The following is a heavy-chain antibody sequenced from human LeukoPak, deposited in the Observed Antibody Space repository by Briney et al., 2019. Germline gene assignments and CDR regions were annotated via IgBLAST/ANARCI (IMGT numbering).Heavy chain of an antibody. CDR3: AKDGDPMIVVYYYMDV. D-gene: IGHD3-22*01. Sequence: PGGSLRLFRAASGFTLSDYYMSWIRQAPGKGLEWGSYISSSGSTIYYADSVKGRFTISRDNAKNALYLQMNSLRTEDTALYYCAKDGDPMIVVYYYMDVWGKGTTVSVSS. CDR1: GFTLSDYY. CDR2: ISSSGSTI. V-gene: IGHV3-11*01. J-gene: IGHJ6*03.